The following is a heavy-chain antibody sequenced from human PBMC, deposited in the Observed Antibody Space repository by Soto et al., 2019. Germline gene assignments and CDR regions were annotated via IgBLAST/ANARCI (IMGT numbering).Heavy chain of an antibody. D-gene: IGHD2-21*02. V-gene: IGHV3-23*01. CDR3: AKAGHIVVVTAAFDI. Sequence: AQLLESGGGLVQPGGSLRLSCAASGFTFSIYAMSWVRQAPGKGLEWVSGIGGGGDDTNYADSVKGRFIISRDNSKNTLYLQMNSLRAEDTAVYYCAKAGHIVVVTAAFDIWGQGTMVTVSS. CDR1: GFTFSIYA. J-gene: IGHJ3*02. CDR2: IGGGGDDT.